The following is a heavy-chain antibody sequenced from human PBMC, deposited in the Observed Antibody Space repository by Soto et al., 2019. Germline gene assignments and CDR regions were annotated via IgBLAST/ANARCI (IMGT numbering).Heavy chain of an antibody. Sequence: PGGSLRLSCAASGFSFSDYYMTWIRQAPGKGLEWVSYISYSGNDIYYADSVKGRFTISRDNSKNTLFLQMNSLRAEDTAVYYCARGPIGDAAMVTNYFDYWGQGTLVTVSS. D-gene: IGHD5-18*01. CDR3: ARGPIGDAAMVTNYFDY. J-gene: IGHJ4*02. V-gene: IGHV3-11*04. CDR2: ISYSGNDI. CDR1: GFSFSDYY.